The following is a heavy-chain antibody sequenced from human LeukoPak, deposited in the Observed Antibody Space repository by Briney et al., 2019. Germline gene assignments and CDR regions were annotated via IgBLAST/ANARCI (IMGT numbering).Heavy chain of an antibody. D-gene: IGHD2-2*02. CDR2: INWDGGST. CDR1: GFTVSSNY. V-gene: IGHV3-20*04. J-gene: IGHJ6*03. CDR3: ARVRYCSSPSCYTYYYYYMDV. Sequence: PGGSLRLSCAASGFTVSSNYMSWVRQAPGKGLEWVSGINWDGGSTEYADSVKGRFTISRDNDKNSLYLQMNSLRAEETAFYYCARVRYCSSPSCYTYYYYYMDVWGRGTTVTVSS.